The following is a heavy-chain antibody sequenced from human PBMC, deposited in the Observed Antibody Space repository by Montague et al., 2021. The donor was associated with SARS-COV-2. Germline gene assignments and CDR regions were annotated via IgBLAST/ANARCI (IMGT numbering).Heavy chain of an antibody. V-gene: IGHV4-39*01. CDR1: GDSTSCPNCY. D-gene: IGHD4-17*01. CDR3: ARHRNYGDHSLDNWFHP. J-gene: IGHJ5*02. CDR2: IYNSRTT. Sequence: SETLSLTCTVSGDSTSCPNCYWGWIRQPPGKGLDWIGTIYNSRTTYCNPSLKSRLTISIDTSKNQFSLKLSSVTAADTAVYYCARHRNYGDHSLDNWFHPWGQGTLVTVSS.